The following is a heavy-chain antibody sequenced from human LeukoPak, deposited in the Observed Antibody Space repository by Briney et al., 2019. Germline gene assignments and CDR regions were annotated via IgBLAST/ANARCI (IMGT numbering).Heavy chain of an antibody. D-gene: IGHD4-17*01. Sequence: ASETLSLTRTVSGGSISSGDYYWSWIRQPPGKGLEWIGYIYYSGSTYYNPSLKSRVTISVDTSKNQFSLKLSSVTAADTAVYYCARGNYGDYVVDYWGQGTLVTVSS. CDR2: IYYSGST. CDR3: ARGNYGDYVVDY. J-gene: IGHJ4*02. CDR1: GGSISSGDYY. V-gene: IGHV4-30-4*01.